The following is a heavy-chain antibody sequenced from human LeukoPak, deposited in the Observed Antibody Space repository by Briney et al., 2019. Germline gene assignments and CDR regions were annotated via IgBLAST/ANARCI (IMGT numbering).Heavy chain of an antibody. Sequence: GASVKVSCKASGYTFTSYGISWVRQAPGQGLEWMGWISAYNGNTNYAQKLQGRVTMTTDTSTSTAYMELRSLRSDDTAVYYCARDSTGYCGGDCYPTPYYYYGMDVWGQGTTVTVSS. CDR1: GYTFTSYG. CDR2: ISAYNGNT. D-gene: IGHD2-21*02. CDR3: ARDSTGYCGGDCYPTPYYYYGMDV. V-gene: IGHV1-18*01. J-gene: IGHJ6*02.